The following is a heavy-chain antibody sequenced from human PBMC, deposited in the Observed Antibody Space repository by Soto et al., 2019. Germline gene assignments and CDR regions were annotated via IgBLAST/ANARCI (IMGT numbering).Heavy chain of an antibody. V-gene: IGHV3-72*01. D-gene: IGHD7-27*01. J-gene: IGHJ4*02. CDR1: RFVLSEHY. CDR3: VRGHWGSN. CDR2: SRDKANSYIT. Sequence: PLGALRLSCAPWRFVLSEHYRDWVRQGPGKGLEWVGRSRDKANSYITEYAASVKGRFTLSRDDSRNSLLLQMNSLKIEDTAMYYCVRGHWGSNWGQGT.